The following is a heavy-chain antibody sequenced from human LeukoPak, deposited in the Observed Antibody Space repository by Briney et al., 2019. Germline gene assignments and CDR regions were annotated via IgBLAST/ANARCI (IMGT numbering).Heavy chain of an antibody. CDR2: MYYSGST. J-gene: IGHJ5*02. CDR3: ARESSSSSFDA. Sequence: SETLSLTCTVSGVSISSGDYYWSWIRQPPGKGLEWIGYMYYSGSTYYNPSLKTRVTISVDTSKNQFSLKLSSVTAADTAVYYCARESSSSSFDAWGQGTLVTVSS. V-gene: IGHV4-30-4*08. CDR1: GVSISSGDYY. D-gene: IGHD6-6*01.